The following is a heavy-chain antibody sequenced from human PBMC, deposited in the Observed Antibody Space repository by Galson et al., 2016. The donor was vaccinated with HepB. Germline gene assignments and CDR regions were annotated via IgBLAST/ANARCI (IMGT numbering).Heavy chain of an antibody. Sequence: SLRLSCAASGFTFSGYGMHWVRQAPGKGLEWVAVISYDGVNEYYADSVKGRFTISRDNSKNTLYLQMNSLRGEDTAVYYCAKASGWYSLVDYWGQGTLVTVSS. V-gene: IGHV3-30*18. J-gene: IGHJ4*02. CDR3: AKASGWYSLVDY. CDR1: GFTFSGYG. CDR2: ISYDGVNE. D-gene: IGHD6-19*01.